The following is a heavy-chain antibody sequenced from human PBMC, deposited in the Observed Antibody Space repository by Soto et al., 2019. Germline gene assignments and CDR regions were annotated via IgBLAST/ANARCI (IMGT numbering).Heavy chain of an antibody. CDR2: IYYSGST. V-gene: IGHV4-31*03. D-gene: IGHD4-17*01. CDR1: GGSISSGGYY. J-gene: IGHJ4*02. CDR3: ARAGTTVTFPFVY. Sequence: SETLSLTCTVSGGSISSGGYYWSWIRQHPGKGLEWIGYIYYSGSTYYNPSLKSRVTISVDTSKNQFSLKLSSVTAADTAVYYCARAGTTVTFPFVYWGQGTLVTLTS.